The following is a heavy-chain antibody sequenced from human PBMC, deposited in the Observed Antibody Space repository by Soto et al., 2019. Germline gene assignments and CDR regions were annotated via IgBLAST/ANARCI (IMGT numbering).Heavy chain of an antibody. J-gene: IGHJ4*02. V-gene: IGHV1-2*02. CDR2: INPKSGGT. D-gene: IGHD3-22*01. CDR3: ARGNLHYYDSSGSLNYFDY. Sequence: ASVKVSCKASGYTFTSYYIHWVRQAPGQGLEWMGWINPKSGGTNYAQKFQGRVTMTRDTSISTAYMELSRLRSDDTAVHYCARGNLHYYDSSGSLNYFDYWGQGTPVTVSS. CDR1: GYTFTSYY.